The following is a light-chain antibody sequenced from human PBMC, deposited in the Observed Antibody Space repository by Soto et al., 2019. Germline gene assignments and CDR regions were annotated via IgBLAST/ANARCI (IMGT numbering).Light chain of an antibody. CDR1: QIVTINS. J-gene: IGKJ3*01. V-gene: IGKV3-20*01. Sequence: EVVLTQSPGTLSLSPGERATLSCRASQIVTINSLAWYQQKPRQPPRLLIYAASTRASAIPDRFSGSGSGTDFTLTISRLQPEDFALYYCQQYGDSPLTFGPGTRVDVK. CDR3: QQYGDSPLT. CDR2: AAS.